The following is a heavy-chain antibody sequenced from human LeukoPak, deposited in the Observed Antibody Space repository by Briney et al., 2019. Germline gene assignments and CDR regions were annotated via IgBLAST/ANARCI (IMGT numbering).Heavy chain of an antibody. Sequence: GGSLRLSCAVSGLSFGGDAMSWVRQAPGTGLEWVSSISGSGTFSYYATSVKGRFTISRDNSKNTLCLQMNSLRAEDTAVYYCAKEIWPTVTTPGHTHFDYWGQGTLVTVSS. CDR3: AKEIWPTVTTPGHTHFDY. V-gene: IGHV3-23*01. J-gene: IGHJ4*02. CDR2: ISGSGTFS. D-gene: IGHD4-17*01. CDR1: GLSFGGDA.